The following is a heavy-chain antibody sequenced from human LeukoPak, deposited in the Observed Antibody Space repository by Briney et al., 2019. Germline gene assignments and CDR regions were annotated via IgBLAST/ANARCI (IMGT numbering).Heavy chain of an antibody. CDR2: MFPGGST. V-gene: IGHV4-4*07. Sequence: SETLSLTCTVSGASLSDSYWSWIRQPAGKGLEWIGRMFPGGSTNYNPSLYSRVSMSVDTSKNQFSLRLTSVTAADTGVYYCVRDSPRTSGLLDYWGQGTLVAVSS. CDR1: GASLSDSY. CDR3: VRDSPRTSGLLDY. J-gene: IGHJ4*02. D-gene: IGHD5-12*01.